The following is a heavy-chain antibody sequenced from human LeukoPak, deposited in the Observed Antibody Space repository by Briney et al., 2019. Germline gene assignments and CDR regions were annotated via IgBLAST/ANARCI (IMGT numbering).Heavy chain of an antibody. CDR1: GYTFTSYG. Sequence: ASVKVSCKASGYTFTSYGISWVRRAPGQGLEWMGWISAYNGNTNYAQKLQGRVTMTTDTSTSTAYMELRSLRSDDTAVYYCARADPEEMATFFDYWGQGTLVTVSS. CDR3: ARADPEEMATFFDY. V-gene: IGHV1-18*01. J-gene: IGHJ4*02. D-gene: IGHD5-24*01. CDR2: ISAYNGNT.